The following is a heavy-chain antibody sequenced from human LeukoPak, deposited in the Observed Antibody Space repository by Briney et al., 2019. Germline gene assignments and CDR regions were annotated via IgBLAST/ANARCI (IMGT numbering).Heavy chain of an antibody. V-gene: IGHV3-33*01. CDR1: GFTFSSYG. CDR2: IWYDGSNK. CDR3: ARIGKAAAFPLGVDY. J-gene: IGHJ4*02. Sequence: GGSLRLSCAASGFTFSSYGMHWVRQAPGKGLEWVAVIWYDGSNKYYADSVKGRFTISRDNSKNTLYLQMNSLRAEDTAVYYCARIGKAAAFPLGVDYWGQGTLVTVSS. D-gene: IGHD6-13*01.